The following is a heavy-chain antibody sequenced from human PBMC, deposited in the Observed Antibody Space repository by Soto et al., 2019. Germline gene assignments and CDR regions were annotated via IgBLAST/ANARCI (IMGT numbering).Heavy chain of an antibody. CDR1: GGSISSSSYY. CDR2: IYYSGST. Sequence: SETLSLTCTVSGGSISSSSYYWGWIRQPPGKGLEWIGSIYYSGSTYYNPSLKSRVTISVDTSKNQFSLKLTNMDPVDTGTYYCARMIFGRSGAYYFDSWGQGILVTVSS. CDR3: ARMIFGRSGAYYFDS. J-gene: IGHJ4*02. D-gene: IGHD3-3*01. V-gene: IGHV4-39*07.